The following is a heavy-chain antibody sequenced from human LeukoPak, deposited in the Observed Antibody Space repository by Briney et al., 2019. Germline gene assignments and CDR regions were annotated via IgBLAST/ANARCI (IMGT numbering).Heavy chain of an antibody. J-gene: IGHJ4*02. CDR1: GGSISSSSYY. CDR2: IYYSGST. V-gene: IGHV4-39*07. D-gene: IGHD4-17*01. Sequence: PSETQSLTCTVSGGSISSSSYYWGWIRQPPGKGLEWIGSIYYSGSTYYNPSLKSRVTISVDTSKNQFSLKLSSVTAADTAVYYCARNVRGSYGDGVYWGQGTLVTVSS. CDR3: ARNVRGSYGDGVY.